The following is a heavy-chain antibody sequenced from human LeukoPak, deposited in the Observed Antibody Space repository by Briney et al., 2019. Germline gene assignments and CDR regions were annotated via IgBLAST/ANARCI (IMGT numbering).Heavy chain of an antibody. J-gene: IGHJ4*02. CDR1: GGSISRSSYN. Sequence: SETLSLTCSASGGSISRSSYNWGWIRLPPGKGLEWIGYIYYTGSTYYNPSLKSRVTMSVDTSKTQFSLKLSSVTAADAAVYYCARDTVSSGFDSWGQGTLVTVSS. CDR2: IYYTGST. D-gene: IGHD2-8*01. V-gene: IGHV4-31*03. CDR3: ARDTVSSGFDS.